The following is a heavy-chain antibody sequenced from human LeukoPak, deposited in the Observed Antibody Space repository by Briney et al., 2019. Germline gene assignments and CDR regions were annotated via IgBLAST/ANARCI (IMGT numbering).Heavy chain of an antibody. CDR1: GGSISSGGYS. CDR3: ARQKKLRFLSGWFDP. D-gene: IGHD3-3*01. V-gene: IGHV4-30-2*01. J-gene: IGHJ5*02. CDR2: IYHSGST. Sequence: SETLSLTCAVSGGSISSGGYSWSWIRQPPGKGLEWIGYIYHSGSTNYNPSLKSRVTISVDTSKNQFSLKLSSVTAADTAVYYCARQKKLRFLSGWFDPWGQGTLVTVSS.